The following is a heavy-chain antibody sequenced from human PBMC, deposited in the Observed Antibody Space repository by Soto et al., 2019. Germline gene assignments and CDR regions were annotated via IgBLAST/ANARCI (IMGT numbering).Heavy chain of an antibody. CDR3: ARGYSKYYDFRSGYGPLHYYYGMDV. V-gene: IGHV4-34*01. D-gene: IGHD3-3*01. Sequence: SETLSLTCAVYGGSFSGYYWSWIRQPPGKGLEWIGEINHSGSTNYNPSLKSRVTISVDTSKNQFSLKLSSVTAADTAVYYCARGYSKYYDFRSGYGPLHYYYGMDVWGQGTTVTVSS. CDR1: GGSFSGYY. J-gene: IGHJ6*02. CDR2: INHSGST.